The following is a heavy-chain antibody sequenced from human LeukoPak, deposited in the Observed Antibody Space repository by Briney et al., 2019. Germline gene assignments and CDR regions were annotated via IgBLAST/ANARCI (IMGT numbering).Heavy chain of an antibody. CDR3: VREIHHGTPDRIDYYYYMDV. CDR1: GGSISSGGYY. D-gene: IGHD1-14*01. V-gene: IGHV4-31*03. Sequence: SETLSLTCTVSGGSISSGGYYWSWIRQHPGKGLEWIGYIYYNGSTYYNPSLKSRVTISVDTSKNQFSLKLSSVTAADTAVYYCVREIHHGTPDRIDYYYYMDVWGKGTTVTVSS. CDR2: IYYNGST. J-gene: IGHJ6*03.